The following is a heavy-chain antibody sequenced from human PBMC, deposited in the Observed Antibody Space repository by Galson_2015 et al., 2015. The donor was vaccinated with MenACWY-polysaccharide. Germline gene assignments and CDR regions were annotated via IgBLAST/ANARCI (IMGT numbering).Heavy chain of an antibody. J-gene: IGHJ2*01. CDR2: IYYRGST. Sequence: ETLSLTCTVSGGSISSRSYYWGWIRQPPGKGLEWIWSIYYRGSTYNNPSLKSRVTISVDTSKNQFSLKLSSVTAADTAVYYCPRHGEVGAYLGVYWYFDLWGRGTLVTVSS. V-gene: IGHV4-39*01. D-gene: IGHD1-26*01. CDR3: PRHGEVGAYLGVYWYFDL. CDR1: GGSISSRSYY.